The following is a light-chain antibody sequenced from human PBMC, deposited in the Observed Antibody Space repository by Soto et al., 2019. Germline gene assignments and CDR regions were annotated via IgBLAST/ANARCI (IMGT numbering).Light chain of an antibody. Sequence: AIHMTQSPSSLSASVGDRHTITCRASQGIRNDLGWYQQKQGKXPKXXIYAASSLQSGVPSRFSVSGSGTDFTITISSLQPDDGETYDGQQYNRYPRTFGQGTKVDIK. CDR2: AAS. CDR3: QQYNRYPRT. CDR1: QGIRND. J-gene: IGKJ1*01. V-gene: IGKV1-6*01.